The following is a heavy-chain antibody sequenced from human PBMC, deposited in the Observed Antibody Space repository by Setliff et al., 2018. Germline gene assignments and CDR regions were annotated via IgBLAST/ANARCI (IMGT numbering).Heavy chain of an antibody. CDR2: INYSGST. CDR1: GDSLSSGTQY. Sequence: SETLSLTCSVLGDSLSSGTQYWAWIRQPPGKGLEWIGNINYSGSTYYNPSLKSRVTMSVDASKNQVSLKVTSVTAEDTAVYYCAKVNIDYIMTRDNTWQYIFYMDVWGRGTTVTVSS. D-gene: IGHD5-12*01. V-gene: IGHV4-39*01. CDR3: AKVNIDYIMTRDNTWQYIFYMDV. J-gene: IGHJ6*03.